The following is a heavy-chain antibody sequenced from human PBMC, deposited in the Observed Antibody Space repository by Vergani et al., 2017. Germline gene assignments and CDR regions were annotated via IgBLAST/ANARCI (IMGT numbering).Heavy chain of an antibody. CDR3: ASQPTYCSSTSCYVDY. V-gene: IGHV1-69*01. J-gene: IGHJ4*02. CDR1: GGTFSSYA. D-gene: IGHD2-2*01. CDR2: IIPIFGTA. Sequence: QVQLVQSGAEVKTPGSSVKVSCKASGGTFSSYAISWVRQAPGQGLEWMGGIIPIFGTANYAQKFQGRVTITADESTSTAYMELSSLRSEDTAVYYCASQPTYCSSTSCYVDYWGQGTLVTVSS.